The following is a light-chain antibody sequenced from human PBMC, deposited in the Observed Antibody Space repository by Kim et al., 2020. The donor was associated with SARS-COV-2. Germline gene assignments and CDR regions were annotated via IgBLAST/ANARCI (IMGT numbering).Light chain of an antibody. CDR1: MSSTGAGNA. V-gene: IGLV1-40*01. J-gene: IGLJ2*01. Sequence: HRVTFAGTGGMSSTGAGNAVHEYQLHQGTAPKLLIYGNSNRPSGVPDRFSGSKSGTSASLAITGLQAEDEADYYCQSYDSSLSGVVFGGGTQLTVL. CDR2: GNS. CDR3: QSYDSSLSGVV.